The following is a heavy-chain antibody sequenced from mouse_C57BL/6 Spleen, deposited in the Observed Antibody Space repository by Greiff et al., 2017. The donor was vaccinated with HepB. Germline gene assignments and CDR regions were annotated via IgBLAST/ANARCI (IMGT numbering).Heavy chain of an antibody. CDR2: IDPENGDT. V-gene: IGHV14-4*01. CDR1: GFNIKDDY. Sequence: VQLQQSWAELVRPGASVKLSCTASGFNIKDDYMHWVKQRPEQGLEWIGWIDPENGDTEYASKFQGKATITADTSSNTAYLQLSSLTSEDTAVYYCTTTMVTTKVYFDYWGQGTTLTVSS. J-gene: IGHJ2*01. D-gene: IGHD2-2*01. CDR3: TTTMVTTKVYFDY.